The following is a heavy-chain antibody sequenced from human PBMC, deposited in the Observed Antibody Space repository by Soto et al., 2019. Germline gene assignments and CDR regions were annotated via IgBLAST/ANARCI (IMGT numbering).Heavy chain of an antibody. Sequence: QVQLVQSGAEVKKPGASVKVSCKASGYTFTSYGISWVRQAPGQGLEWMGWISAYNGNTKYAQKLQGRFTMAXXTTTSTAYMELRSLRSDDTAVYYCARDLGAQIVAYWGQGTLVTVSS. D-gene: IGHD1-26*01. CDR2: ISAYNGNT. CDR1: GYTFTSYG. J-gene: IGHJ4*02. V-gene: IGHV1-18*01. CDR3: ARDLGAQIVAY.